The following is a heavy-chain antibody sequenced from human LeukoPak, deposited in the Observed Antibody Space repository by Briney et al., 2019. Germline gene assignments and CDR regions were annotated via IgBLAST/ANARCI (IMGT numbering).Heavy chain of an antibody. V-gene: IGHV3-64D*09. Sequence: GGSLRLSCSASGFTFSNFVMHWVRQAPGKGLEYVAIINDNGYNTDYAGSVKGRFTVARDNSKNTLYLQMSSLRPEDTAVYYCAKDGIAVAGAGYFQPWGQGTLVTVSS. D-gene: IGHD6-19*01. CDR2: INDNGYNT. CDR1: GFTFSNFV. J-gene: IGHJ1*01. CDR3: AKDGIAVAGAGYFQP.